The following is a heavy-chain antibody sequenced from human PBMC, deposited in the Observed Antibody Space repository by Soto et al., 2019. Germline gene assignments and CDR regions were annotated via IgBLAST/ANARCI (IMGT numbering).Heavy chain of an antibody. D-gene: IGHD3-16*01. CDR1: GFRFDEYN. V-gene: IGHV3-43*01. Sequence: LRLSCAASGFRFDEYNIHWVRQAPGRGLEWVSLITWNGANTYYADSVKGRFTISRDGTTKSVSLQMTSLKREDTGLYYCARETLSYGSALDVWGQGTTVTVSS. J-gene: IGHJ6*02. CDR3: ARETLSYGSALDV. CDR2: ITWNGANT.